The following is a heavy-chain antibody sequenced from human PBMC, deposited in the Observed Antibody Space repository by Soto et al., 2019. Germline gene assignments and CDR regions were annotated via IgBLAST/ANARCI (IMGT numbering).Heavy chain of an antibody. CDR1: GFSLSTSGVG. V-gene: IGHV2-5*02. D-gene: IGHD5-12*01. CDR3: AHVYGGYDNFDY. Sequence: QITLKESGPTLVKPSQTLTLTCTFSGFSLSTSGVGVGWIRQPPGKALEWLALIYWDDDKRYSPSLKSRLTITKDTSKNQVVLTMTNMDPVDTATYYCAHVYGGYDNFDYWGQGTLVTVSS. CDR2: IYWDDDK. J-gene: IGHJ4*02.